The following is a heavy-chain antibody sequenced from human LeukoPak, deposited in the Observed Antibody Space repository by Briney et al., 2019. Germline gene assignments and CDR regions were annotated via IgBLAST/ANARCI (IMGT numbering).Heavy chain of an antibody. Sequence: GESLKISCKGSGYNFTNYWIGWVRQMPGKGLECMGIIYPGDSDTRYSPSFQGQVTISADKSTSTAYLQWSSLKASDTAMYYCARQVLGNYYYYMDVWGKGTTVTVSS. V-gene: IGHV5-51*01. CDR1: GYNFTNYW. CDR3: ARQVLGNYYYYMDV. D-gene: IGHD3-16*01. CDR2: IYPGDSDT. J-gene: IGHJ6*03.